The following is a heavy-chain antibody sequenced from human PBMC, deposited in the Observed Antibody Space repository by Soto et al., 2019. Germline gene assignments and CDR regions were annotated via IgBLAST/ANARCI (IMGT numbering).Heavy chain of an antibody. CDR2: IIPIFGTA. Sequence: ASVKVSCKASGCIFSSYAISWARQAPGQGLAWMGGIIPIFGTANYAQKFQGRATITADKSTSTAYMELSSLRSEDTAVYYCARDREIVGGGYCSGGSCPYYYYYGMDVWGQGTTVTVSS. CDR3: ARDREIVGGGYCSGGSCPYYYYYGMDV. V-gene: IGHV1-69*06. D-gene: IGHD2-15*01. J-gene: IGHJ6*02. CDR1: GCIFSSYA.